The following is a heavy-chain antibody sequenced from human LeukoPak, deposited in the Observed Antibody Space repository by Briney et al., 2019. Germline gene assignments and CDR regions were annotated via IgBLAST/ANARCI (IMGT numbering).Heavy chain of an antibody. D-gene: IGHD3-10*02. J-gene: IGHJ6*04. V-gene: IGHV3-21*01. CDR2: ISGSSSYI. CDR3: AELGITMIGGV. Sequence: GGSLRLSCAASGLTFSSYSMNWVRQAPGKGLEWVSSISGSSSYIYYADSVKGRFTISRDNAKNSLYLQMNSLRAEDTAVYYCAELGITMIGGVWGKGTTVTISS. CDR1: GLTFSSYS.